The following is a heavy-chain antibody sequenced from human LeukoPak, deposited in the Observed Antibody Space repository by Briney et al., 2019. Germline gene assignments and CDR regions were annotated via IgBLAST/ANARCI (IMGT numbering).Heavy chain of an antibody. CDR1: GFTFDDYA. CDR2: ISWNSGSI. V-gene: IGHV3-9*01. CDR3: AKAQYYYDSSGYYYLYYFDY. Sequence: PGRSLRLSCAASGFTFDDYAMHWVRQAPGKGLEWVSGISWNSGSIGYADSVKGRFTISRDNAKNSLYLQMNSLRAEDTALYYCAKAQYYYDSSGYYYLYYFDYWGQGTLVTVSS. D-gene: IGHD3-22*01. J-gene: IGHJ4*02.